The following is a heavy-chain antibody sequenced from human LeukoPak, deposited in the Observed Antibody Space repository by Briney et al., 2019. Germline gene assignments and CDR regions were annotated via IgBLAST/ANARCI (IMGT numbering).Heavy chain of an antibody. V-gene: IGHV4-34*01. CDR3: AKWSSIAVAGAAFDY. J-gene: IGHJ4*02. CDR2: INHSGST. CDR1: GGSFSGHY. Sequence: SETLSLTCAVYGGSFSGHYWSWIRQPPGKGLEWIGEINHSGSTNYNPSLKRRVTISVDTSKNQFSLKVSSVTAADTAVYYCAKWSSIAVAGAAFDYWGQGTLVTVSS. D-gene: IGHD6-19*01.